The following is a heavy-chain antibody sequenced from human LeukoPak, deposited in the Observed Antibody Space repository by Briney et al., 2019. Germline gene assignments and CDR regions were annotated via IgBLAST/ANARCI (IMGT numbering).Heavy chain of an antibody. CDR3: ARYVVYGSGKYYFDY. CDR1: GGSVSSTTYY. D-gene: IGHD3-10*01. V-gene: IGHV4-39*01. CDR2: INYSGSA. J-gene: IGHJ4*02. Sequence: PSETLSLTCTVSGGSVSSTTYYWSWIRQPPGKGLEWIASINYSGSAYYNPSLKSRVTISVDTSENQFSLKLSSVTAADTAVYYCARYVVYGSGKYYFDYWGQGTLVTVSS.